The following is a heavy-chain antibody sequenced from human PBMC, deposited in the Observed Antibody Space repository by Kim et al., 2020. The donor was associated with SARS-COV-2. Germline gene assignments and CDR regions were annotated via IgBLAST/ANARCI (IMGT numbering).Heavy chain of an antibody. D-gene: IGHD3-10*01. V-gene: IGHV3-21*01. Sequence: GGSLRLSCAASGFTFSSYSMNWVRQAPGKGLEWVSSISSSSSYIYYADSVKGRFTISRDNAKNSLYLQMNSLRAEDTAVYYCARDGERPLLWFGELSLSDYYYYYGMDVWGQGTTVTVSS. CDR2: ISSSSSYI. J-gene: IGHJ6*02. CDR1: GFTFSSYS. CDR3: ARDGERPLLWFGELSLSDYYYYYGMDV.